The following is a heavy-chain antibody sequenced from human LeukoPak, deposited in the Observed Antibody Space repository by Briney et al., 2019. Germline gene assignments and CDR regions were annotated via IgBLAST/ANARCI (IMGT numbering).Heavy chain of an antibody. CDR2: IHYTGAT. V-gene: IGHV4-34*01. Sequence: SETLSLTCAVYGGSISGYNWSWIRQPPGKGLEWVGEIHYTGATSYNPSLKSRATISIETSKNQVSLKLSSVTAADTAVYYCTRGNILSGYCFDFWGQGALVTVSS. CDR1: GGSISGYN. J-gene: IGHJ4*02. D-gene: IGHD3-9*01. CDR3: TRGNILSGYCFDF.